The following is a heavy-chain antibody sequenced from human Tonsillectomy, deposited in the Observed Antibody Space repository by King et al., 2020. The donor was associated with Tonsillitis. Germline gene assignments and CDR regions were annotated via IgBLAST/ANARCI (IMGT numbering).Heavy chain of an antibody. CDR1: GFPFRSYA. CDR3: AKQLLTGAGADAFDV. Sequence: VQLVESGGGLVQPGGSLRLSCAASGFPFRSYAMNWVRQAPGKGLEWVSHISDDVVTTYYADSGRGRFTISRDNSKKTLYLHRNSLRPEDTAVYFCAKQLLTGAGADAFDVWGQGTMVTVSS. J-gene: IGHJ3*01. D-gene: IGHD3-9*01. CDR2: ISDDVVTT. V-gene: IGHV3-23*04.